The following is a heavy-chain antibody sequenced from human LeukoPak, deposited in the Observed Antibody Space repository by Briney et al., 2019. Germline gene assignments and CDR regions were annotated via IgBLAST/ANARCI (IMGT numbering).Heavy chain of an antibody. J-gene: IGHJ4*02. CDR2: IRSSSSTI. CDR1: GFTFSSYS. Sequence: GGSLRLSCAASGFTFSSYSMNWVRQAPGKGLEWVSYIRSSSSTIYYADSVKGRFTISRDNAKNSLYLQMNSLRDEDTAVYYCARVPFLGYCSGGSCINFDYWGQGTLVTVSS. D-gene: IGHD2-15*01. V-gene: IGHV3-48*02. CDR3: ARVPFLGYCSGGSCINFDY.